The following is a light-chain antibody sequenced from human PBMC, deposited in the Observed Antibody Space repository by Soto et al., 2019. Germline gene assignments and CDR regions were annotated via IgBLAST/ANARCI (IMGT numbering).Light chain of an antibody. CDR1: ISDIGGYNF. CDR3: ASYTRTTTLV. J-gene: IGLJ2*01. CDR2: DVN. V-gene: IGLV2-14*01. Sequence: QAVVTQPASVSGSPGQSITISCTGTISDIGGYNFISWYQHHPGKAPKLVIYDVNNRPSGISYRFSGSKSGNTASLTISGLQAEDEADYYCASYTRTTTLVFGGGTKLTV.